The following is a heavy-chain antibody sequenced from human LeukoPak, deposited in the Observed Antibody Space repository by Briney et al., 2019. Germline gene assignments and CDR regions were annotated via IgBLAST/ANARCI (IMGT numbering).Heavy chain of an antibody. D-gene: IGHD1-1*01. CDR2: IKQDGSEK. J-gene: IGHJ4*02. V-gene: IGHV3-7*01. Sequence: GGSLRLSCAASGFTFSSYEMNWVRQAPGKGLEWVANIKQDGSEKYYVDSVKGRFTISRDNAKNSLYLQMNSLRAEDTAVYYCARTTGTTNDYWGQGTLVTVSS. CDR1: GFTFSSYE. CDR3: ARTTGTTNDY.